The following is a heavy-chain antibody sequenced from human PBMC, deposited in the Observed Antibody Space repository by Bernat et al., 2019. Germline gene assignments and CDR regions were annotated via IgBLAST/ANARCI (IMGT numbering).Heavy chain of an antibody. J-gene: IGHJ5*02. Sequence: VQLVESGGGLVKPGGSLRLSCAASGFTFSSYSMNWVRQAPGKGLEWVAVISYDGSNKYYADSVKGRFTISRDNSKNTLYLQMNSLRAEDTAVYYCAKDLERWLRTFNFFDPWGQGTLVTVSS. V-gene: IGHV3-30*18. D-gene: IGHD5-12*01. CDR3: AKDLERWLRTFNFFDP. CDR1: GFTFSSYS. CDR2: ISYDGSNK.